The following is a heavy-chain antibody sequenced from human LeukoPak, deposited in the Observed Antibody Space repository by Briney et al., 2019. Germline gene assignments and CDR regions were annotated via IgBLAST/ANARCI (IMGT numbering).Heavy chain of an antibody. CDR3: ARGVAVARYGMDV. CDR2: ISAYNGNT. CDR1: GYTFTSYG. D-gene: IGHD6-19*01. J-gene: IGHJ6*02. V-gene: IGHV1-18*01. Sequence: ASVKVSCKASGYTFTSYGISWLRQAPGQGLEWMGWISAYNGNTNYAQKLQGRVTMTTDTSTSTAYMDLRSLRSDDAAVYYCARGVAVARYGMDVWGQGTTVTVSS.